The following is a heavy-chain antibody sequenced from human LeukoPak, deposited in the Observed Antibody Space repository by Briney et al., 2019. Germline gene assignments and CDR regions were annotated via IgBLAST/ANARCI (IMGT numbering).Heavy chain of an antibody. CDR3: ARGGGLDV. V-gene: IGHV3-7*03. CDR1: GFTFSSYW. D-gene: IGHD3-16*01. Sequence: GGSLRLSCAASGFTFSSYWMNWARQAPGKGLEWVASINHIGNVNYYVDSVKGRFTISRDNAKNSLYLQMSNLRAEDTAVYFCARGGGLDVWGQGATVTVSS. J-gene: IGHJ6*02. CDR2: INHIGNVN.